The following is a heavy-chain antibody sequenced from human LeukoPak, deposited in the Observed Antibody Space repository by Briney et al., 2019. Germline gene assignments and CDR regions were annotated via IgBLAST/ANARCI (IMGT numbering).Heavy chain of an antibody. CDR1: GGSISSYY. Sequence: SETLSLTCTVAGGSISSYYWSWIRQPARTALEWIGRIYTSGTITYNPSLKSQFTMSVDTSKHQFSLKLNSVTAADTAVYYCARVWGVTDFYDSRGAFDIWGQGTMVTVSS. D-gene: IGHD3-22*01. V-gene: IGHV4-4*07. J-gene: IGHJ3*02. CDR2: IYTSGTI. CDR3: ARVWGVTDFYDSRGAFDI.